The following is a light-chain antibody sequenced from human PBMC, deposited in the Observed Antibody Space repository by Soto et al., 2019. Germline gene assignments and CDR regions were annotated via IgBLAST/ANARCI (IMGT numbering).Light chain of an antibody. J-gene: IGKJ4*01. CDR2: GTS. CDR3: LQFGRSPPLT. V-gene: IGKV3-20*01. CDR1: QSISRGF. Sequence: EFVLTQSPGKLSLSPGERATLSCRASQSISRGFLAWYQQKPGQAPRLLIYGTSNRGTGIPDRFSGSGSGTDFPHIICRLQHEYFAVYYCLQFGRSPPLTFRGGTKVEIK.